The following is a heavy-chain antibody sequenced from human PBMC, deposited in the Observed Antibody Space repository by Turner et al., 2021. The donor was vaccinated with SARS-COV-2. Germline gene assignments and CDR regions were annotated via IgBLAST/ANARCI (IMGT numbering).Heavy chain of an antibody. CDR1: GFTFSSYA. V-gene: IGHV3-30-3*01. CDR2: ISYDGSNK. CDR3: ARALINYCTNGVCFPFDP. J-gene: IGHJ5*02. D-gene: IGHD2-8*01. Sequence: QVQLVESGGGVVQPGRSLRLSCAACGFTFSSYAMHWVRQAPGKGLEWVAVISYDGSNKYYADSVKGRFTISRDNSKNTLYLQMNSLRAEDTAVYYCARALINYCTNGVCFPFDPWGQGTLVTVSS.